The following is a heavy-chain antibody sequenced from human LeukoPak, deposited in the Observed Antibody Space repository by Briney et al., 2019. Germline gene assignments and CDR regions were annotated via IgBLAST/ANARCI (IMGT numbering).Heavy chain of an antibody. CDR1: GFTFSSYG. D-gene: IGHD2/OR15-2a*01. Sequence: GGSLRLSCAASGFTFSSYGMHWVRQAPGKGLEWVAFIRSDGSNKYYPDSVKGRFTISRDNAKNTLYLQMNSLRAEDTAVYYCARDWFHAIDYWGQGTLVTVSS. CDR2: IRSDGSNK. CDR3: ARDWFHAIDY. V-gene: IGHV3-30*02. J-gene: IGHJ4*02.